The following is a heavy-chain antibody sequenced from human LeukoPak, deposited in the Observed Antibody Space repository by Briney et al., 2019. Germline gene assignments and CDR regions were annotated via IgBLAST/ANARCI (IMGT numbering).Heavy chain of an antibody. CDR1: GGSINSGTFY. J-gene: IGHJ4*02. CDR2: MYYDGSS. D-gene: IGHD1-26*01. CDR3: ARRSDSGSDDGEDYFDY. V-gene: IGHV4-39*01. Sequence: SETLSLTCTVSGGSINSGTFYWGWIRQPPGKGLEWIGSMYYDGSSYYNPSLKSRVTTSVDTSKNQFSLKLTSVTAADTAVYFCARRSDSGSDDGEDYFDYWGQGALVTVSS.